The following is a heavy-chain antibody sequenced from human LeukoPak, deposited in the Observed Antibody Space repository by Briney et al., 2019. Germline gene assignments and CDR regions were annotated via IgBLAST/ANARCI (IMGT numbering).Heavy chain of an antibody. CDR1: GGSFSGYY. CDR2: MNHSGST. V-gene: IGHV4-34*01. Sequence: SETLSLTCAVYGGSFSGYYWSWIRQPPGKGLEWIGEMNHSGSTNYNPSLKSRVTISVDTSKNQFSLKLSSVTAADTAVYYCARGLASGYPPIPFDYWGQGTPVTVSS. CDR3: ARGLASGYPPIPFDY. D-gene: IGHD3-3*01. J-gene: IGHJ4*02.